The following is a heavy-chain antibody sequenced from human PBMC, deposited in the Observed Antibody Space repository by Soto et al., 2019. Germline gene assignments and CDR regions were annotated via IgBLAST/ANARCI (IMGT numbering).Heavy chain of an antibody. CDR1: GFTVSTYG. J-gene: IGHJ4*02. V-gene: IGHV3-30*03. D-gene: IGHD2-8*02. CDR2: ISRDGGTK. CDR3: TGEVASGY. Sequence: QVQLVESGGGVVQPGRSLRLSCAVSGFTVSTYGMHWVPQAPGKGLEWVAVISRDGGTKYYADSVKGRFTISRDNSRNTLFLEMNSLRGDDMAVYYCTGEVASGYWGQGTLVTVSS.